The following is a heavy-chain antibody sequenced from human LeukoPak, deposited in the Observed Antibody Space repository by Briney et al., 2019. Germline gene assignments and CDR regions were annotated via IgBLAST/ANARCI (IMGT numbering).Heavy chain of an antibody. CDR1: GFTFSSYW. CDR2: IKQDGSEK. J-gene: IGHJ4*02. Sequence: GGSLRLSCAASGFTFSSYWMSWVRQAPGKGLEWVANIKQDGSEKYYVDSVKGRFSISRDNAKNTLYLQMSSLRAEDTAVYYCARDRVYGSGSLDNWGQGTLVTVSS. CDR3: ARDRVYGSGSLDN. V-gene: IGHV3-7*01. D-gene: IGHD3-10*01.